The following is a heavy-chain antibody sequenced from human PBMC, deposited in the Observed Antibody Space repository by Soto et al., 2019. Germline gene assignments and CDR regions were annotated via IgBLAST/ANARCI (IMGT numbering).Heavy chain of an antibody. Sequence: GASVKVSCKASGYTFTSYGISWVRQAPGQGLEWMGWISAYNGNTNYAQKLQGRVTMTTDTSTSTAYMELRSLRSDDTAVYYCATDRFIAVAPRTYDAFDIWGQGTMVTVSS. D-gene: IGHD6-19*01. CDR3: ATDRFIAVAPRTYDAFDI. CDR1: GYTFTSYG. J-gene: IGHJ3*02. V-gene: IGHV1-18*01. CDR2: ISAYNGNT.